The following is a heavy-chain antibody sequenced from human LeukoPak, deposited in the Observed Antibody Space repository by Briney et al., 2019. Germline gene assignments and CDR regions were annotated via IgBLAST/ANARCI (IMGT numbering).Heavy chain of an antibody. Sequence: GRSLRLSCVASGFIFSDYGIQWVRQAPGKGLEWVAVIAYDGNNTYYGDSVRGRFTISRDDSKKMVYLEMNSLRVEDTAVYYCAKTGMLRRVGYLDVWGKGTAVIVSS. CDR1: GFIFSDYG. CDR3: AKTGMLRRVGYLDV. V-gene: IGHV3-30*18. CDR2: IAYDGNNT. J-gene: IGHJ6*04. D-gene: IGHD1-1*01.